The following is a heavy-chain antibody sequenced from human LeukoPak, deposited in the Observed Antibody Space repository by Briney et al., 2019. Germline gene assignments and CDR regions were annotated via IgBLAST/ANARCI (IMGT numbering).Heavy chain of an antibody. V-gene: IGHV1-69*04. CDR2: IIPILGIA. CDR1: GGTFSSYA. J-gene: IGHJ3*02. Sequence: GASVKVSCKASGGTFSSYAISWVRQAPGQGLEWMGRIIPILGIANYAQKFQGRVTITADKSTSTAYMELSSLRSEDTAVYYCARAVYYYDSGGHYAFDIWGQGTMVTVSS. D-gene: IGHD3-22*01. CDR3: ARAVYYYDSGGHYAFDI.